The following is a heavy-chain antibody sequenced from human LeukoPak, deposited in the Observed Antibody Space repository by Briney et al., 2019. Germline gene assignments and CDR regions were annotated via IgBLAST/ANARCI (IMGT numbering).Heavy chain of an antibody. CDR1: GYTFTSYD. Sequence: GASVKVSCKASGYTFTSYDINWVRQATGQGLEWMGWMNPNSGNTGYAQKFQGRVTMTRNTSISTAYMELSSLISEDTAVYYCARGEVAALLDAFDIWGQGTMVTVSS. J-gene: IGHJ3*02. V-gene: IGHV1-8*01. D-gene: IGHD2-15*01. CDR2: MNPNSGNT. CDR3: ARGEVAALLDAFDI.